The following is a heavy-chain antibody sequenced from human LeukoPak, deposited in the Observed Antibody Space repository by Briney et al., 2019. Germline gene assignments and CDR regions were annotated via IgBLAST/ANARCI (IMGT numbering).Heavy chain of an antibody. J-gene: IGHJ6*03. CDR1: GYTFTSYG. D-gene: IGHD3-3*01. V-gene: IGHV1-18*01. CDR3: ARTGYYDFWSGYWTYYYYMDV. CDR2: ISAYNGNT. Sequence: GASVKVSCKASGYTFTSYGISWVRQAPGQGLEWMGWISAYNGNTNYAQKLQGRVTMTTDTSTSTAYMELRSLRSDDTAVYYCARTGYYDFWSGYWTYYYYMDVWGKGTTVTVSS.